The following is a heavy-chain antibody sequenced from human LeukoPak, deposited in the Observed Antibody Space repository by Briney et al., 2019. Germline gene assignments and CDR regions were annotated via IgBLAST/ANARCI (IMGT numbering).Heavy chain of an antibody. CDR1: GGTFSSYA. V-gene: IGHV1-69*13. J-gene: IGHJ4*02. Sequence: SVKVSCKASGGTFSSYAISWVRQAPGQGLEWMGGIIPIFGTANYAQKFQGRVTITADESTSTAYMELSSLRSEDTAVYYCASAKGWLQFPPFDYWGQGTLVTVSS. CDR3: ASAKGWLQFPPFDY. D-gene: IGHD5-24*01. CDR2: IIPIFGTA.